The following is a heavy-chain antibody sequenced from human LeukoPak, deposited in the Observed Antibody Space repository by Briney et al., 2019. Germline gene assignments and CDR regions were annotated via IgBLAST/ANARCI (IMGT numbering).Heavy chain of an antibody. J-gene: IGHJ4*02. CDR2: IHRDGRT. V-gene: IGHV4/OR15-8*02. Sequence: SETLSLTCVVSGVSISTSEWWIWVRQPPGQGLEWIGEIHRDGRTRYNPSLTSRVTMSMDYSKNQFSLNVRFVTAADTDIYYCGKTDIYFNPIDYWGPGSLVTVSS. D-gene: IGHD3-9*01. CDR3: GKTDIYFNPIDY. CDR1: GVSISTSEW.